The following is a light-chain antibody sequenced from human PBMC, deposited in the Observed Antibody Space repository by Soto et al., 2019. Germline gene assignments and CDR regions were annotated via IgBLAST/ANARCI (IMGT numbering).Light chain of an antibody. V-gene: IGLV2-8*01. CDR2: EVN. CDR3: SSFAVSKSFV. CDR1: SNDVGGYNY. Sequence: QSALTQPPSASGSPGQSVTISCTGTSNDVGGYNYVSWYQQHPGKAPKLMIYEVNKRPSGVPDRFSGSKSGNTASLTVSGLRAEDEADYYCSSFAVSKSFVFGTGTKVTIL. J-gene: IGLJ1*01.